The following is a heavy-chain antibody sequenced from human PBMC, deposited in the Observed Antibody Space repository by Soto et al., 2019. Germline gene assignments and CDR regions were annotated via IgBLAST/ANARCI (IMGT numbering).Heavy chain of an antibody. V-gene: IGHV3-21*01. CDR2: ISSSSSYI. CDR1: GFTFSSYS. CDR3: AREGGELVWPYYFDY. J-gene: IGHJ4*02. Sequence: GGSLRLSCAASGFTFSSYSMNWVRQAPGKGLEWVSSISSSSSYIYYADSVKGRFTISRDNAKNSLYLQMNSLRAEDTAVYYCAREGGELVWPYYFDYWGQGTLVTVSS. D-gene: IGHD3-16*01.